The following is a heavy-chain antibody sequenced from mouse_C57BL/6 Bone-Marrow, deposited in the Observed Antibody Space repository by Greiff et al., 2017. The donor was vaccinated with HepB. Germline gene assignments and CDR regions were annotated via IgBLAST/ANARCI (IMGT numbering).Heavy chain of an antibody. D-gene: IGHD2-12*01. CDR3: ASSSGGRDY. Sequence: DVMLVESGGGLVQPGGSLSLSCAASGFTFTDYYMSWVRQPPGKALEWLGFIRNKANGYTTEYSASVKGRFTISRDNSQSILYLQMNALRAEDSATYYCASSSGGRDYWGQGTTLTVSS. CDR2: IRNKANGYTT. J-gene: IGHJ2*01. V-gene: IGHV7-3*01. CDR1: GFTFTDYY.